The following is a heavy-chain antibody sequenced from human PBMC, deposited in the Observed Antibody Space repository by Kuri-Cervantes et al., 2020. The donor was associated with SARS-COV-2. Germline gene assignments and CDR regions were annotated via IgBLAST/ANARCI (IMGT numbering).Heavy chain of an antibody. V-gene: IGHV3-23*01. CDR1: GFTFSSYA. J-gene: IGHJ4*02. CDR2: ISGSGGST. D-gene: IGHD3-22*01. CDR3: AKDYYYDSSGYPLVVVDY. Sequence: GGSLRLSCAASGFTFSSYAMSWVRQAPGKGLEWVSAISGSGGSTYYADSVKGRFTISRDNSKNTLYLQMNSLRAEDTAVYYCAKDYYYDSSGYPLVVVDYWGQGTLVTVSS.